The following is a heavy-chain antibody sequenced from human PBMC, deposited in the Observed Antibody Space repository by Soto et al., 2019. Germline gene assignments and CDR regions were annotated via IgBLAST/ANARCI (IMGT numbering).Heavy chain of an antibody. Sequence: QITLKESGPTLVKPTQTLTLTCTFSGFSLSTSGVDVGWIRQPPGTALEWLALIYWDDDKRYKPSLKSRLTITKGTSRNQVVLTMTNMYPLDTATYYCAHRRPYSNSPEYFFDYWGQGTLVNVSS. J-gene: IGHJ4*02. D-gene: IGHD6-6*01. CDR2: IYWDDDK. CDR3: AHRRPYSNSPEYFFDY. CDR1: GFSLSTSGVD. V-gene: IGHV2-5*02.